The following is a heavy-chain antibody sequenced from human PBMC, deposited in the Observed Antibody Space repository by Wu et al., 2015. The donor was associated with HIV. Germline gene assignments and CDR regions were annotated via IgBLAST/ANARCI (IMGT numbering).Heavy chain of an antibody. CDR1: GGTFNSYA. J-gene: IGHJ4*02. D-gene: IGHD1-26*01. V-gene: IGHV1-69*05. CDR3: ARVGGATIDY. Sequence: QVRLLQSGAEVKKPGSSVKVSCKASGGTFNSYAVNWVRQAPGQGLEWMGGSIPIFGTANYAQKFQGRVTMTRDTSTSTVYMELSSLRSEDTAVYYCARVGGATIDYWGQGTLVTVSS. CDR2: SIPIFGTA.